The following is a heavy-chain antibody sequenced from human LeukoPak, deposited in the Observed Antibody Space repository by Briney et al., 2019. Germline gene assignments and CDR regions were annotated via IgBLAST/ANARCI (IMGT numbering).Heavy chain of an antibody. CDR1: GGSINTYY. J-gene: IGHJ5*02. Sequence: SETLSLTCTVSGGSINTYYWTWIRQPPGKGLEWIGYIYYSGSTNYNPSLKSRVTISVDTSKNQFSLKLSSVTAADTAVYYCARANYDFWRRRWFDPWGQGTLVTVSS. CDR2: IYYSGST. CDR3: ARANYDFWRRRWFDP. D-gene: IGHD3-3*01. V-gene: IGHV4-59*01.